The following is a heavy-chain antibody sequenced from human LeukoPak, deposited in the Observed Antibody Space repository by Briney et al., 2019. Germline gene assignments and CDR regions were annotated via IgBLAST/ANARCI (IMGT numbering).Heavy chain of an antibody. D-gene: IGHD1-26*01. Sequence: GSLRLSCVASGFTFNSYWMSWVRQTPGKGLECVARINQEGSRKEYSDSVEGRFTISRDNAKNSLYLQLSSLRTEDTAVYYCVRQTVSGAIYFDFWGQGTLVTVSA. V-gene: IGHV3-7*03. J-gene: IGHJ4*02. CDR3: VRQTVSGAIYFDF. CDR2: INQEGSRK. CDR1: GFTFNSYW.